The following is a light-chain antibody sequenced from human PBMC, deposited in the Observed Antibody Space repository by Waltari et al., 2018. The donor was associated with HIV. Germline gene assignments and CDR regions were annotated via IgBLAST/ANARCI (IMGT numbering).Light chain of an antibody. Sequence: QPALPQLPPSSGSPGPPAITSCTGSTIDVGGYNFVSWYHHPPAKAPKLLIFEATKRPSGVPERFSGAKSGNTASLAVSGLQAEDEADYYCSSYAGSSNLVFGGGTKLTVL. CDR2: EAT. CDR1: TIDVGGYNF. V-gene: IGLV2-8*01. J-gene: IGLJ3*02. CDR3: SSYAGSSNLV.